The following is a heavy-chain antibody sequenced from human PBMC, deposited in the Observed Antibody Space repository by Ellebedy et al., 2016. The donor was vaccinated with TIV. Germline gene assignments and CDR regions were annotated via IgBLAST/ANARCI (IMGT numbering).Heavy chain of an antibody. J-gene: IGHJ4*02. V-gene: IGHV4-4*02. CDR2: IYHSGST. CDR1: GGSITITNW. Sequence: SETLSLTCAVSGGSITITNWWSWVRPSPGKGLEWIGEIYHSGSTTYNPSLTSRVTISVDKSKNQFSLNLTSVTAADTAVYYCATLTGEYYDSSGYFYKWGQGTLVTVSS. CDR3: ATLTGEYYDSSGYFYK. D-gene: IGHD3-22*01.